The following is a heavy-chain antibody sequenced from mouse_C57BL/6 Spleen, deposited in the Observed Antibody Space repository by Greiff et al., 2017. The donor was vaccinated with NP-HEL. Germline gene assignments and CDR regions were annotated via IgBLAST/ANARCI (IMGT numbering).Heavy chain of an antibody. J-gene: IGHJ2*01. CDR1: GYTFTDYE. D-gene: IGHD1-1*01. V-gene: IGHV1-15*01. CDR2: IDPETGGT. CDR3: TRRDYGSSYFDY. Sequence: QVQLKESGAELVRPGASVTLSCKASGYTFTDYEMHWVKQTPVHGLEWIGAIDPETGGTAYNQKFKGKAILTADKSSSTAYMELRSLTSEDSAVYYCTRRDYGSSYFDYWGQGTTLTVSS.